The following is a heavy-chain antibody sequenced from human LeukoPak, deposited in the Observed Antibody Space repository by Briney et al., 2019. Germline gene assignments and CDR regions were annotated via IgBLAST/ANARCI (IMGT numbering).Heavy chain of an antibody. CDR1: GFTFSSYA. Sequence: GGSLRLSCAASGFTFSSYAMSWVRQAPGKGLEWVSAISGSGGSTYYADSVKGRFTISRDNSKNTLYLQMNSLRAEDTAVYYCAKGLYDYGDYGDFDYWGQGTLVTVSS. V-gene: IGHV3-23*01. J-gene: IGHJ4*02. CDR2: ISGSGGST. CDR3: AKGLYDYGDYGDFDY. D-gene: IGHD4-17*01.